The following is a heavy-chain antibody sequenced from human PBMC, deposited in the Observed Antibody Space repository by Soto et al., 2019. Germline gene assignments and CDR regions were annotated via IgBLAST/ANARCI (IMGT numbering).Heavy chain of an antibody. V-gene: IGHV3-30*03. CDR3: ARWVTGTYRDLDS. D-gene: IGHD1-26*01. J-gene: IGHJ5*01. Sequence: GGPLGLSCADSGFSFSSDGMHGVREAQGKWLEWVAVISYDGSNKYYADSVKGRFTISRDNSKNTLYLQMNSLRAEDTSVYSCARWVTGTYRDLDSWGPGTLVTVSS. CDR2: ISYDGSNK. CDR1: GFSFSSDG.